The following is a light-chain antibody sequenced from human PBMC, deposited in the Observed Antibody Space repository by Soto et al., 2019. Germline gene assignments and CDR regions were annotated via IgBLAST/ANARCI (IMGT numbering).Light chain of an antibody. CDR3: QSYDISLSGHVV. Sequence: QSVLTQPPSVSGAPGQRVTISCTGSSSNIGAHYDVHWYQQLPGTAPKLLIYGNSNRPSGVPHRFSGSKSGTSASLAITGLQAEDEADYYCQSYDISLSGHVVFGGGPKLTVL. CDR2: GNS. V-gene: IGLV1-40*01. J-gene: IGLJ2*01. CDR1: SSNIGAHYD.